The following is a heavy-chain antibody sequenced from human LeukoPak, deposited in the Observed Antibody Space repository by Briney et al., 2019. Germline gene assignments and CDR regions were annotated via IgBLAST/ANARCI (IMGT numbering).Heavy chain of an antibody. CDR1: GYSFTSYW. V-gene: IGHV5-51*01. J-gene: IGHJ4*02. CDR3: ARQGIYCSGGSCYSDY. D-gene: IGHD2-15*01. CDR2: IYPGDSDT. Sequence: GESLKISCKGSGYSFTSYWIGWVRQVPGKGLEWMGIIYPGDSDTRYSPSFQGQVTISADKSISTAYLQWSSLKASDTAMYYCARQGIYCSGGSCYSDYWGQGTLVTVSS.